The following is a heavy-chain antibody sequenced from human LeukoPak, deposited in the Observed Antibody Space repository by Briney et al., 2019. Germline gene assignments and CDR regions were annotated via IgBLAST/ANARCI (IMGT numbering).Heavy chain of an antibody. D-gene: IGHD1-1*01. Sequence: GASVKVSCKASGSTSTTSTMQWVRQARGQRLEWIGWIVVGSGDTNYAEKFQERVTITRDMSTSTVYMELSSLRSDDTAVYYCAADQPRYPDAFDIWGQGTMVTVSS. CDR1: GSTSTTST. V-gene: IGHV1-58*02. CDR2: IVVGSGDT. CDR3: AADQPRYPDAFDI. J-gene: IGHJ3*02.